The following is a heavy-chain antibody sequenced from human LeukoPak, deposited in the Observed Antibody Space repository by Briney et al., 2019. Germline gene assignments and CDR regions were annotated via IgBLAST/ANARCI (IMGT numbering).Heavy chain of an antibody. Sequence: SGTLSLTCAGSGGSISSSNWWSWVRQPPGKGLEWIGEIYHSGSTNYNPSLKSRVTISVDTSKNQFSLKLSSVTAADTAVYYCARRIAVAGYEGYFQHWGQGTLVTVSS. J-gene: IGHJ1*01. V-gene: IGHV4-4*02. CDR3: ARRIAVAGYEGYFQH. CDR2: IYHSGST. D-gene: IGHD6-19*01. CDR1: GGSISSSNW.